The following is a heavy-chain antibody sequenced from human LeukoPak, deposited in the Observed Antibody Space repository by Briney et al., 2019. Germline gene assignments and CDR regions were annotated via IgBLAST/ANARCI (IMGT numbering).Heavy chain of an antibody. J-gene: IGHJ3*02. Sequence: GASVKVSCKASRYTFTSYAMHWVRQAPGQRLEWMGWINAGNGNTKYSQKFQGRVTITRDTSASTAYMELSSLRSEDTAVYYCARDRGWQWLVRGAFDIWGQGTMVTVSS. V-gene: IGHV1-3*01. D-gene: IGHD6-19*01. CDR2: INAGNGNT. CDR3: ARDRGWQWLVRGAFDI. CDR1: RYTFTSYA.